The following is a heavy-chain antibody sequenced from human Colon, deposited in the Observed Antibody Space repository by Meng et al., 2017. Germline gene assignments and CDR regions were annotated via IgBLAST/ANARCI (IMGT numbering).Heavy chain of an antibody. Sequence: GESLKISCAASGFTFSSYGMHWVRQAPGKGLEWVAVIWYDGSNKYYADSVKGRFNISRDNSKNTLYLQMNSLRAEDTAVYYCARDIQEMATINAPYFDYWGQGTLVTVAS. V-gene: IGHV3-33*01. CDR3: ARDIQEMATINAPYFDY. D-gene: IGHD5-24*01. CDR2: IWYDGSNK. J-gene: IGHJ4*02. CDR1: GFTFSSYG.